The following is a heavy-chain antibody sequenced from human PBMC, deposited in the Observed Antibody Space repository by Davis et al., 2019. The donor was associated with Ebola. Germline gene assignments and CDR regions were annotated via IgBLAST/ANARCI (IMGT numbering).Heavy chain of an antibody. CDR1: GGSISSGGYY. D-gene: IGHD2-2*02. J-gene: IGHJ6*03. CDR3: ARAVVVVPAAIRPYYYYMDV. Sequence: PSETLSLTCTVSGGSISSGGYYWSWIRQHPGKGLEWIGYIYYSGSTYYNPSLKSRVTISVDTSKNQFSLKLSSVTAADTAVYYCARAVVVVPAAIRPYYYYMDVWGKGTTVTVSS. CDR2: IYYSGST. V-gene: IGHV4-31*03.